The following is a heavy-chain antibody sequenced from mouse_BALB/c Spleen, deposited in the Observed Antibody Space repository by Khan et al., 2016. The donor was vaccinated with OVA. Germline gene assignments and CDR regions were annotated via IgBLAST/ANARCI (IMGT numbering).Heavy chain of an antibody. J-gene: IGHJ3*01. CDR2: IDPANGDV. Sequence: EVQFQESGADFVKPGASVKLSCTASGFNIKDTYMHWINQRPQQGLVWIGRIDPANGDVKYDPKFQDKATIAADASSNTAYLQRSRLTAEDTAVYYCIRGAYSGLFAYWGQGTLVTVSA. V-gene: IGHV14-3*02. CDR3: IRGAYSGLFAY. CDR1: GFNIKDTY. D-gene: IGHD2-10*01.